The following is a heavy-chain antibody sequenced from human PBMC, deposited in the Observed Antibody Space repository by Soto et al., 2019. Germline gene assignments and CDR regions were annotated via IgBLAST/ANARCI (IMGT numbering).Heavy chain of an antibody. CDR2: ISAYNGNT. D-gene: IGHD3-3*01. J-gene: IGHJ6*03. V-gene: IGHV1-18*01. CDR3: ARGYYDLWSGDQSPYYYYMDV. Sequence: QVQLVQSGAEVKKPGASVKVSCKASGYTFTSYGISWVRQAPGQVLEWMGWISAYNGNTNYAQKLQGRVTMTTDTSTSTAYMELRSLRSDDTAVYYCARGYYDLWSGDQSPYYYYMDVWGKGTTVTVSS. CDR1: GYTFTSYG.